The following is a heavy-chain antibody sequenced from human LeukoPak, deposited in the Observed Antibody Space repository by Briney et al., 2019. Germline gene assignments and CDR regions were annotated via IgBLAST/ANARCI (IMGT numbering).Heavy chain of an antibody. CDR3: ARVLVQYYDSSGYHTLRY. V-gene: IGHV3-30-3*01. J-gene: IGHJ4*02. D-gene: IGHD3-22*01. CDR1: GFTFSSYA. Sequence: GGSLRLSCAASGFTFSSYAMHWVRQAPGKGLEWVAVISYDGSNKYYADSVKGRFTISRDNSKNTLYLQMNSLRAEDTAVCYCARVLVQYYDSSGYHTLRYWGQGTLVTVSS. CDR2: ISYDGSNK.